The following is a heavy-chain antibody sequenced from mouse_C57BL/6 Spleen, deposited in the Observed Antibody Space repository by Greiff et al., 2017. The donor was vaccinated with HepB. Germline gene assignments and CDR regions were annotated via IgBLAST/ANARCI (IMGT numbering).Heavy chain of an antibody. CDR1: GYTFTDHT. V-gene: IGHV1-78*01. CDR2: IYPRVGST. D-gene: IGHD3-2*02. Sequence: QVQLQQSDAELVKPGASVKISCKASGYTFTDHTIHWMRQRPEQGLEWIGYIYPRVGSTKYNEKFKGKATLTADKSSSTSYMQLISLTSEDSAVYFCAREFPQLSTRAMDYWGQGTSVTVSS. CDR3: AREFPQLSTRAMDY. J-gene: IGHJ4*01.